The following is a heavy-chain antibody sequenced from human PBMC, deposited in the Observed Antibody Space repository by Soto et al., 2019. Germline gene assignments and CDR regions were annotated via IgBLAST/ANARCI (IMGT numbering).Heavy chain of an antibody. Sequence: SETLSLTCAVYGGSFSGYYWRWIRQPPGKGLEWIGEINHSGSTNYNPSLKSRVTISVDTSKNQFSLKLSSVTAADTAVYYCVRGGDYDFWNGYRYYYYGMDVWGQGTTVTVSS. J-gene: IGHJ6*02. CDR1: GGSFSGYY. CDR2: INHSGST. CDR3: VRGGDYDFWNGYRYYYYGMDV. D-gene: IGHD3-3*01. V-gene: IGHV4-34*01.